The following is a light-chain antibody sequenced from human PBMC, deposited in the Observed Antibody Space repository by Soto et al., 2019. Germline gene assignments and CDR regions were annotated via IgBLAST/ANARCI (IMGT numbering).Light chain of an antibody. V-gene: IGKV1-39*01. CDR1: QTISSH. J-gene: IGKJ5*01. CDR2: AAS. CDR3: QQSYTTPIT. Sequence: DIQMTQSPSSLSASVGDRVIITCRASQTISSHLNWYQQKPGKAPNLLVYAASSLQSGVPSRFTGSGSGTDFTLTISSLQPEDFATYFCQQSYTTPITLGQGTRLAIK.